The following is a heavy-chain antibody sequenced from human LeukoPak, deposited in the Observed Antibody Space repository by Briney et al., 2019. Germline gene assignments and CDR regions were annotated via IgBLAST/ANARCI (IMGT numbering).Heavy chain of an antibody. CDR3: AKDIGSYYDY. CDR1: GFTFSSNG. V-gene: IGHV3-30*02. CDR2: IRYDGSKK. Sequence: PGGSLRLSCVASGFTFSSNGMHWVRQAPGKGLEWVTFIRYDGSKKYYADSVKGRFTISRDNSKNTLYLEMNSLRAEDTAVYYCAKDIGSYYDYWGQGILVTVSS. J-gene: IGHJ4*02. D-gene: IGHD3-10*01.